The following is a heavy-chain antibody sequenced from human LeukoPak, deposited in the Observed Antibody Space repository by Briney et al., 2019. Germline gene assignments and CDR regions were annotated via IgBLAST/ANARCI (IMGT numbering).Heavy chain of an antibody. D-gene: IGHD6-19*01. Sequence: GGSLRLSCAASGFTFSSYGMHWVRQAPGKGLEWVAFIRYDGSNKYYADSVKGRFTISRDNAKNSLYLQMNSLRAEDTAVYYCARVDSSGPNWFDSWGQGTLVTVSS. CDR1: GFTFSSYG. CDR3: ARVDSSGPNWFDS. V-gene: IGHV3-30*02. CDR2: IRYDGSNK. J-gene: IGHJ5*01.